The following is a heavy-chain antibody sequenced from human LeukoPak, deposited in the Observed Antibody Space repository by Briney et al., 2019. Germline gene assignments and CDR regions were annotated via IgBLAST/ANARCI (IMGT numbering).Heavy chain of an antibody. V-gene: IGHV4-59*01. CDR3: ARGRGSLTY. CDR1: GGSISLYY. D-gene: IGHD3-10*01. J-gene: IGHJ4*02. Sequence: KPSETLSLTCTVSGGSISLYYWSWIRQPPGKGLEWIGYFYDTRSPKYNPSLERRVTISVDMSRNQFSLNLTSVTATDTAVYYCARGRGSLTYWGQGTLATVSS. CDR2: FYDTRSP.